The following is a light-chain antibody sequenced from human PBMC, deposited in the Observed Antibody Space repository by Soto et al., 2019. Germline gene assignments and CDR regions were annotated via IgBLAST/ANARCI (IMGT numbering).Light chain of an antibody. V-gene: IGLV2-14*01. J-gene: IGLJ2*01. CDR2: EVS. Sequence: QSALTQPASVSGSPGQSITISCTGTSGDVGGYNYVSWYQHHPGKAPKLMIYEVSNRPSGVSNRFSGSKSGNTASLTISGLQAEDEADYYCSSYSRNSTPVVFGGGTKLTVL. CDR3: SSYSRNSTPVV. CDR1: SGDVGGYNY.